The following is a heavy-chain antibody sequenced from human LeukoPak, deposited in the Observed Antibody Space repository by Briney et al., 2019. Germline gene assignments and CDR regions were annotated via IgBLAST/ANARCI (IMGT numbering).Heavy chain of an antibody. CDR3: ARGAMGTTGDRAMVADY. V-gene: IGHV1-2*02. CDR1: GYTFTGYY. Sequence: GASVKVSCKASGYTFTGYYIHWVRQAPGQGLEWMGWINPNSGVTNYAQKFEGRVTMTRDTSISTAYMELSRLRSDDTAVYYCARGAMGTTGDRAMVADYWGQGTPVTVSS. CDR2: INPNSGVT. J-gene: IGHJ4*02. D-gene: IGHD5-18*01.